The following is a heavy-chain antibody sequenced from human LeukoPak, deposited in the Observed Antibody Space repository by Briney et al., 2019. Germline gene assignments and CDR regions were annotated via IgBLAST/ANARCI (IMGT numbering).Heavy chain of an antibody. CDR3: ARDGGSNNWFDP. Sequence: ASVKVSCKASAYTFTGYYMHWVRQAPGQGLEWMGWINPNSGATNYAQKFQGGVTMTSDTSINTAYMDLSRLTSDDTAVYYCARDGGSNNWFDPWGQGTLVTVSS. V-gene: IGHV1-2*02. CDR1: AYTFTGYY. J-gene: IGHJ5*02. CDR2: INPNSGAT. D-gene: IGHD2-15*01.